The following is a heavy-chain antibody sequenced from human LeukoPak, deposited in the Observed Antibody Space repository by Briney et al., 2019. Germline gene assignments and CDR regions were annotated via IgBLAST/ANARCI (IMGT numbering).Heavy chain of an antibody. CDR3: AIYPRNIVVVPAAI. Sequence: ASVKVSCKASGYTFTGYYMHWVRQAPGQGLEWMGWINPNSGGTNYAQKFQGRVTMTRDTSISTAYMELSRLRSDDTAAYYCAIYPRNIVVVPAAIWGQGTLVTVSS. V-gene: IGHV1-2*02. J-gene: IGHJ4*02. CDR1: GYTFTGYY. CDR2: INPNSGGT. D-gene: IGHD2-2*01.